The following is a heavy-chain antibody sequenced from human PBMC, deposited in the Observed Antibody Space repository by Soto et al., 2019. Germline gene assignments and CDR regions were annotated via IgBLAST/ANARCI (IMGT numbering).Heavy chain of an antibody. D-gene: IGHD2-15*01. Sequence: QVQLQESGPGLVKSSETLSLTCTVSGGSISGYYWSWIRQPPRKGLEWLGYIYYSGTTNYNPSLKSRVISSVDPSKNQFSLKLSSVTAADTALYYCARPYCSGGRCYYFDYWGQGTLVTVSS. CDR3: ARPYCSGGRCYYFDY. J-gene: IGHJ4*02. CDR2: IYYSGTT. CDR1: GGSISGYY. V-gene: IGHV4-59*08.